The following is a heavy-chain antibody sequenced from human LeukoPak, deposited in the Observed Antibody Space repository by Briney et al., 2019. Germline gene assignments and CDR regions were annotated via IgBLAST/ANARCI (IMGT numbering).Heavy chain of an antibody. CDR2: INSHSGDT. Sequence: VASVKVSCKASGYSFTGYYLNWVRQAPGQGLEWMGWINSHSGDTKYAQKLQGRVTMTTDTSTSTAYMELRSLRSDDTAVYFCARDQYGYSSSGVYMDVWGQGATVTVSS. J-gene: IGHJ6*02. D-gene: IGHD6-6*01. V-gene: IGHV1-18*04. CDR1: GYSFTGYY. CDR3: ARDQYGYSSSGVYMDV.